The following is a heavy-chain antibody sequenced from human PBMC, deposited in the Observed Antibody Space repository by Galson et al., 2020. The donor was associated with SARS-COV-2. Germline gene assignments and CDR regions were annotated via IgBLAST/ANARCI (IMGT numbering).Heavy chain of an antibody. CDR3: AKSAEVFWLGEAKMSLAS. D-gene: IGHD3-10*01. CDR1: GFTFTNYA. V-gene: IGHV3-30*18. CDR2: ISYEGSIT. Sequence: GESLKISCAASGFTFTNYAMHWVRQAPGKGLEWMAVISYEGSITYYADSVKGRFTISRDNSRNTLYLQVNSLRAEDTAVYYCAKSAEVFWLGEAKMSLASWGQGTLVSVSS. J-gene: IGHJ1*01.